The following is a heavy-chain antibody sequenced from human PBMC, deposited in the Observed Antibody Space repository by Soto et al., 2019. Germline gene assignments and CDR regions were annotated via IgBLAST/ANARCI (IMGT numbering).Heavy chain of an antibody. Sequence: ASVKVSCKASGGTFSSYAISWVRQAPGQGLEWMGGIIPIFGTANYAQKFQGRVTITADESTGTAYMELSSLRSEDTAVYYCARWGVVPAANTYYYGMDVWGQGTTVTVSS. J-gene: IGHJ6*02. V-gene: IGHV1-69*13. CDR3: ARWGVVPAANTYYYGMDV. CDR2: IIPIFGTA. D-gene: IGHD2-2*01. CDR1: GGTFSSYA.